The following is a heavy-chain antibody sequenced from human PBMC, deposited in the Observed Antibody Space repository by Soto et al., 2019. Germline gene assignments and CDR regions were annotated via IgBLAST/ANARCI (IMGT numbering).Heavy chain of an antibody. CDR2: IWYDGSDE. J-gene: IGHJ6*02. Sequence: QVILVESGGGVVQPGGSLRLSCEASGFNFSDYGMHWVRQAPGKGLQWVAHIWYDGSDEYCGDSMKGRFRVSRDNSKNTLYLQMDRLRAEDTARYYCGREPYVSYYGVDVWGQGTTVIVSS. D-gene: IGHD3-10*02. CDR1: GFNFSDYG. V-gene: IGHV3-33*01. CDR3: GREPYVSYYGVDV.